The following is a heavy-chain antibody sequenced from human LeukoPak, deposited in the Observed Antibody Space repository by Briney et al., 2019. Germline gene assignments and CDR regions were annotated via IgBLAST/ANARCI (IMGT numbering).Heavy chain of an antibody. CDR2: MNPNSGHT. D-gene: IGHD3-22*01. J-gene: IGHJ4*02. V-gene: IGHV1-8*01. CDR1: GYTFTSYD. Sequence: ASVKVSCKASGYTFTSYDINWVRQATGQGLEWMGWMNPNSGHTGYVQKFQGRVTMTRDTSISTAYMELSSLRSEDTAVYYCARGWCSTHSSSRDFDYWGQGTQVTVSS. CDR3: ARGWCSTHSSSRDFDY.